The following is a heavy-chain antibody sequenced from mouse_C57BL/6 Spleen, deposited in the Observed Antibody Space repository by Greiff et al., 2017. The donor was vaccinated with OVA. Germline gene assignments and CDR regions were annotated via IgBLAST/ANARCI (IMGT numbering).Heavy chain of an antibody. CDR3: AREGYDGYYAWFAY. CDR1: GYTFTGYW. V-gene: IGHV1-9*01. J-gene: IGHJ3*01. CDR2: FLPGSGST. D-gene: IGHD2-3*01. Sequence: VQLQQSGAELMKPGASVTLSCKATGYTFTGYWLEWVKQRLGHGLEWIGEFLPGSGSTNYNEKFKGKATFTADTSSNTAYMQLSSLTTEDSAIYYCAREGYDGYYAWFAYWGQGTLVTVSA.